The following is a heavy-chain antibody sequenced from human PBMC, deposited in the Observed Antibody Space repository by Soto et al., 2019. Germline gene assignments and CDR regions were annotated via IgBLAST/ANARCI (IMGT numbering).Heavy chain of an antibody. J-gene: IGHJ6*02. CDR2: IIPIFGTA. V-gene: IGHV1-69*12. D-gene: IGHD4-17*01. CDR1: GGTFSSYA. Sequence: QVQLVQSGAEVKKPGSSVKVSCKASGGTFSSYAISWVRQAPGQGLEWMGGIIPIFGTANYALKFQGRVTITADESTSTGYMELSSLRSEDTAVYYCASSYGDYDYYYYGMDVWGQGTTVTVSS. CDR3: ASSYGDYDYYYYGMDV.